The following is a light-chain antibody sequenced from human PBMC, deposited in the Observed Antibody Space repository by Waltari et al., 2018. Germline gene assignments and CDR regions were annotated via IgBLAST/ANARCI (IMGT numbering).Light chain of an antibody. V-gene: IGKV3-11*01. J-gene: IGKJ5*01. CDR3: QQRSNWLDQA. Sequence: EIVLTQSPATLSLSPGERATLSCRASQSVSSYLAWYQQKPGQAPRLLIYDASNRATGIPARFSGSGSGTDFTLTISSLEPEDFAVYYCQQRSNWLDQAFGQGTRLEIK. CDR1: QSVSSY. CDR2: DAS.